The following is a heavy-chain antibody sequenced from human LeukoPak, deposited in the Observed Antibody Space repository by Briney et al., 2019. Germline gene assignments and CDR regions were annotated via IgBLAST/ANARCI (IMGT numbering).Heavy chain of an antibody. CDR1: GFAFSSYA. CDR2: ISGSGGST. Sequence: GRSLRLSCAASGFAFSSYAMSWVRQAPGKGLEWVSAISGSGGSTYYADSVKGRFTISRDNSKNTLYLQMNSLRAEDTAVYYCAKEYSSGWSANDYWGQGTLVTVSS. V-gene: IGHV3-23*01. J-gene: IGHJ4*02. D-gene: IGHD6-19*01. CDR3: AKEYSSGWSANDY.